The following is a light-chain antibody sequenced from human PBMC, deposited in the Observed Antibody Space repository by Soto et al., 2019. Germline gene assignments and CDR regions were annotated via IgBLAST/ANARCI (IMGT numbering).Light chain of an antibody. CDR3: QQSYCTPRT. Sequence: DIQMTQSPSPLSASVGDRVTITCRASQSISNYLNWYQQKPGKAPKLLMYAASSLQSGVPSRFSGSGSGTDFTLTISSLQPEDFATYYCQQSYCTPRTFGQGTKVEIK. CDR2: AAS. CDR1: QSISNY. J-gene: IGKJ1*01. V-gene: IGKV1-39*01.